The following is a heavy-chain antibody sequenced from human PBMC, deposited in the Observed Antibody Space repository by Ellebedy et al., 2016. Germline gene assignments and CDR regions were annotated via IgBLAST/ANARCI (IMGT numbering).Heavy chain of an antibody. J-gene: IGHJ4*02. CDR3: ARGEFMGHSSSDY. Sequence: GGSLRLSCQGSGYSFTSYWIAWVRQMPGKGLEWMGIIYPGDSDTRYSPSFQGQVTISADKSISTAYLQWSSLKASDTATYYCARGEFMGHSSSDYWGQGTLVTVSS. CDR1: GYSFTSYW. D-gene: IGHD6-6*01. V-gene: IGHV5-51*01. CDR2: IYPGDSDT.